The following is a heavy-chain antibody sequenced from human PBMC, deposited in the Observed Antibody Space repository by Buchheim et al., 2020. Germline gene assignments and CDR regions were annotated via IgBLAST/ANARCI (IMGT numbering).Heavy chain of an antibody. CDR3: ARVRGGSGWYYFDY. CDR2: IYYSGST. J-gene: IGHJ4*02. CDR1: GGSFSGYY. D-gene: IGHD6-19*01. V-gene: IGHV4-34*01. Sequence: QVQLQQWGAGLLKPSETLSLTCAVYGGSFSGYYWSWIRQHPGKGLEWIGYIYYSGSTYYNPSLKSRVTISVDTSKNQFSLKLSSVTAADTAVYYCARVRGGSGWYYFDYWGQGTL.